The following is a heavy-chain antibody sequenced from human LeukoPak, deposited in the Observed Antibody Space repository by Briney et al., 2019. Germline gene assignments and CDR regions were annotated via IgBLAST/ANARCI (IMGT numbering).Heavy chain of an antibody. J-gene: IGHJ6*03. V-gene: IGHV4-61*02. D-gene: IGHD6-19*01. CDR2: IYTSGST. Sequence: TSQTLSLTCTVSGGSISSGSYYWSWIRQPAGKGLEWIGRIYTSGSTNYNPSLKSRVTISVDTSKNQFSLKLSSVTSADTAVYYCVSIAVAAHYYYYYMDVWGKGATVTVSS. CDR1: GGSISSGSYY. CDR3: VSIAVAAHYYYYYMDV.